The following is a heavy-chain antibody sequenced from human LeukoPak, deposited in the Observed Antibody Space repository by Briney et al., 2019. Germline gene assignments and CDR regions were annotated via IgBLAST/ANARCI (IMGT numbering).Heavy chain of an antibody. CDR3: AKLGARYYYDSSAFDY. D-gene: IGHD3-22*01. CDR2: IHYSGST. Sequence: SETLSLTCTVSGGSISSSSYYWGWIRQPPGKGLEWIGSIHYSGSTNYNPSLKSRVTISVDTSKNQFSLKLSSVIAADTAVYYCAKLGARYYYDSSAFDYWGQGTLVTVSS. CDR1: GGSISSSSYY. V-gene: IGHV4-39*07. J-gene: IGHJ4*02.